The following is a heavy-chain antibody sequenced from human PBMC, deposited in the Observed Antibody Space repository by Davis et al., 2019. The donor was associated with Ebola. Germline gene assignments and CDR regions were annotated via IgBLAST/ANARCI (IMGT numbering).Heavy chain of an antibody. CDR2: IYPGDSDT. CDR3: ARALYDSSGRYYYYYYGMDV. J-gene: IGHJ6*02. D-gene: IGHD3-22*01. Sequence: GESLKISCKGSGYNFANYWIGWVRQMPGKGLEWMGIIYPGDSDTRYSPSFQGQVTISADKSISTAYLQWSSLKASDTAMYYCARALYDSSGRYYYYYYGMDVWGQGTTVTVSS. CDR1: GYNFANYW. V-gene: IGHV5-51*01.